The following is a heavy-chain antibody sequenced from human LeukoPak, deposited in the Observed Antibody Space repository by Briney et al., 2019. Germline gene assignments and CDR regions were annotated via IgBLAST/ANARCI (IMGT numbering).Heavy chain of an antibody. D-gene: IGHD2-2*02. CDR1: GFPFNTYA. CDR3: AKKSVPNTPPTFDY. V-gene: IGHV3-23*05. J-gene: IGHJ4*02. CDR2: IDGSGTTT. Sequence: GGSLRLSCAASGFPFNTYAMNWVRQAPGKGLEWVSGIDGSGTTTFYADSVKGRFAISRDNSMNTVYLQMNSLRAEDTAVYYCAKKSVPNTPPTFDYWGQGALVTVSS.